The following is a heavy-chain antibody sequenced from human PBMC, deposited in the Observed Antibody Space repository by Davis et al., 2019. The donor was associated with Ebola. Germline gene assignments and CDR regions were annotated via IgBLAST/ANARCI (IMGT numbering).Heavy chain of an antibody. CDR2: IIPVVDTK. Sequence: SVKVSCKASGYTFTSYGINWVRQAPGQGLEWMGRIIPVVDTKDYAQKFQGRVTLTADKATNTAYMELSGLRFDDTAVYYCARGKWFDSWGQGTLVTVSS. V-gene: IGHV1-69*04. CDR3: ARGKWFDS. J-gene: IGHJ5*01. CDR1: GYTFTSYG.